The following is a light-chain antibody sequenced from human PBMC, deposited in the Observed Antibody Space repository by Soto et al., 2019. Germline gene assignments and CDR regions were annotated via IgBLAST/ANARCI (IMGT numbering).Light chain of an antibody. Sequence: DIQMTQSPSSLSASVGDRVTITCRASQGISNYLAWYQQQPGTVPQLLIYFASPLKSGVASRFSGSGSGTDFTLTIISLQPEDLATSYCHKYNSAPWTFGQGTKWEIK. CDR1: QGISNY. CDR2: FAS. CDR3: HKYNSAPWT. V-gene: IGKV1-27*01. J-gene: IGKJ1*01.